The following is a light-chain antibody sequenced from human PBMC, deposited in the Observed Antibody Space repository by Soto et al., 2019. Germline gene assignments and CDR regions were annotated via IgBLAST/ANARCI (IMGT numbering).Light chain of an antibody. CDR1: TGAVTSGHY. CDR2: DTS. Sequence: QAVVTQESSLTVSPGGTVTLTCASSTGAVTSGHYPYWFQQKPGQAPKTLIYDTSNKHSWTPARFSGSLVGGKAALTLSGAQPEDEADYYCLLSFSDAPVVFGGGTKVTVL. CDR3: LLSFSDAPVV. V-gene: IGLV7-46*01. J-gene: IGLJ2*01.